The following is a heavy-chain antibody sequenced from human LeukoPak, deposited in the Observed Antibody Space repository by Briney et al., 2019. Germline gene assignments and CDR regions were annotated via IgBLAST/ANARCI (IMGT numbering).Heavy chain of an antibody. D-gene: IGHD6-13*01. V-gene: IGHV4-59*01. Sequence: SETLSLTCNVSGGSMNDYYWSWIRQPPGKGLEWVGYIYYRGNTNYNPSLKSRVTISVDTSQNQFSLKLRSVTAADTAIYFRARGGDSSSWFNHDCWGQGTLVTVSP. CDR1: GGSMNDYY. J-gene: IGHJ4*02. CDR2: IYYRGNT. CDR3: ARGGDSSSWFNHDC.